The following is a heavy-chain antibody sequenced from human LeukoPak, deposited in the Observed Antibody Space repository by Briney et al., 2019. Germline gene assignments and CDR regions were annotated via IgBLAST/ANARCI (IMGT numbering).Heavy chain of an antibody. V-gene: IGHV4-34*01. CDR3: ARGGSYPTSNDY. CDR2: INHSGTT. CDR1: GGPFNGYY. J-gene: IGHJ4*02. D-gene: IGHD1-26*01. Sequence: SETLSLTCTIYGGPFNGYYWSWIRQPPGKGLEWIGEINHSGTTNYNPSLESRVTISVDTSKNQFSLKLSSMTAADTAVYYCARGGSYPTSNDYWGQGTLVTDSS.